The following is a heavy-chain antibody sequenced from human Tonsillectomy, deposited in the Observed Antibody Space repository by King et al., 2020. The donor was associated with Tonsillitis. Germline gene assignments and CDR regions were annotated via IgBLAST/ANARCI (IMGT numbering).Heavy chain of an antibody. V-gene: IGHV4-31*03. CDR3: AREVYDFWSGYSKTSHRPEYWYFDL. D-gene: IGHD3-3*01. CDR2: IYYSGSN. CDR1: GGSISSGGYY. Sequence: VQLQESGPGLVKPSQTLSLTCTVSGGSISSGGYYWSCIRQHPGKGRDWIGYIYYSGSNYYNPSFKSRVTIPVDTSKNQFSLKLGSVTAADTAGYYCAREVYDFWSGYSKTSHRPEYWYFDLWGRGTLVTVSS. J-gene: IGHJ2*01.